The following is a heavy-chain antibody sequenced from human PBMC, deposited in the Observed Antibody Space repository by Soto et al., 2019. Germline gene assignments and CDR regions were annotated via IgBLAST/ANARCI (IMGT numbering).Heavy chain of an antibody. Sequence: SETLSLTCTVSGGSISSGGYYWSWIRQHPGKGLEWIGYIYYSGSNYYNPSLKSRVTISVDMSKNQFSLKLSSATAAYSAMYYFAGDRDGSSCYYFDYWGQGTLVTVSS. D-gene: IGHD6-13*01. J-gene: IGHJ4*02. V-gene: IGHV4-31*03. CDR2: IYYSGSN. CDR3: AGDRDGSSCYYFDY. CDR1: GGSISSGGYY.